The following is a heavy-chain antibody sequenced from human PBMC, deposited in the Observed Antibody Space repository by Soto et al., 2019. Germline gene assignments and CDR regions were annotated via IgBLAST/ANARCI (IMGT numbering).Heavy chain of an antibody. D-gene: IGHD2-15*01. Sequence: EVQLLESGGGLVHPGGSLRLSCVASGFSVSNYAMSWVRQVPGKWLEWVSAISRSGDTTYYADSVKGRLSISRDNSKNTSYLQMSSLKAEDTAVYYCAKDAVVDSGVAAKYHFDSWGQGTLVFVSS. CDR1: GFSVSNYA. V-gene: IGHV3-23*01. CDR2: ISRSGDTT. CDR3: AKDAVVDSGVAAKYHFDS. J-gene: IGHJ4*02.